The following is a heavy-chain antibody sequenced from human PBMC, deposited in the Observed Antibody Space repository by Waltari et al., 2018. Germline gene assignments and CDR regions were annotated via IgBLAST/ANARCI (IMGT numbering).Heavy chain of an antibody. J-gene: IGHJ4*02. V-gene: IGHV4-38-2*01. Sequence: QVQLQEAGPGLVKPSETLSLTCAVSDYSISSGYFWGWIRQPPGKGLEWIGSIYHSGSTDYNPSLKSRVTTSVDTSKNQFSLKLSSVTAADTAVYHCARAVGATFYLDYWGQGTLVTVSS. CDR1: DYSISSGYF. D-gene: IGHD1-26*01. CDR3: ARAVGATFYLDY. CDR2: IYHSGST.